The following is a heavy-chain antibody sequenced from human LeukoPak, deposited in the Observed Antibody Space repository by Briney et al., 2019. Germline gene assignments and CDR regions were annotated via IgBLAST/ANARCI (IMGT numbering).Heavy chain of an antibody. CDR3: ARQNYDSSGYYYIPGAFDI. Sequence: SETLSLTCTVSGGSISSSSYSWGWIRQPPGKGLEWIGSIYYSGSTYYNPSLKSRVTISVDTSKNQFSLKLSSVTAADTAVYYCARQNYDSSGYYYIPGAFDIWGQGTMVTVSS. CDR2: IYYSGST. J-gene: IGHJ3*02. V-gene: IGHV4-39*01. D-gene: IGHD3-22*01. CDR1: GGSISSSSYS.